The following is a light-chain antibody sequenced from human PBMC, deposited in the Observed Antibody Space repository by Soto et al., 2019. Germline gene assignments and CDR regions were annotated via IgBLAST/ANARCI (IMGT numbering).Light chain of an antibody. CDR3: QQSYSTTWT. Sequence: EIVLTQNPGTLSLSPGERATLSCRASQSVSNNYLAWYQQKPGQAPRLLIYGASSRATGIPDRFSGSGSGTDFTLTISSLQPEDFATYSCQQSYSTTWTFGQGTKVDIK. J-gene: IGKJ1*01. CDR2: GAS. V-gene: IGKV3-20*01. CDR1: QSVSNNY.